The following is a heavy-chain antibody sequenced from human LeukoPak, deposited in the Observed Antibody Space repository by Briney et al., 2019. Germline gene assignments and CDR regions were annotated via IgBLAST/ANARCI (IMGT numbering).Heavy chain of an antibody. CDR3: AKTYRAYNYYDSSGPSYYFDY. D-gene: IGHD3-22*01. Sequence: GGSLRLSCAASGFTFRNYWMSWVRQAPGKGLEWVSAISGSGGSTYYADSVKGRFTISRDNSKNTLYLQMNSLRAEDTAVYYCAKTYRAYNYYDSSGPSYYFDYWGQGTLVTVSS. V-gene: IGHV3-23*01. J-gene: IGHJ4*02. CDR1: GFTFRNYW. CDR2: ISGSGGST.